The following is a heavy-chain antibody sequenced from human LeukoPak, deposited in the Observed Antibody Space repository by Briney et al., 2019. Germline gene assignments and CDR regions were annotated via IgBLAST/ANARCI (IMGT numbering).Heavy chain of an antibody. V-gene: IGHV3-7*01. D-gene: IGHD6-6*01. CDR1: GFTFSSYW. CDR2: IKQDGSEK. Sequence: PGGSLRLPCAASGFTFSSYWMSWVRQAPGKGLEWVANIKQDGSEKYYVDSVKGRFTISRDNAKNSLYLQMNSLRAEDTAVYYCAREIAARRGYYFDYWGQGTLVTVSS. J-gene: IGHJ4*02. CDR3: AREIAARRGYYFDY.